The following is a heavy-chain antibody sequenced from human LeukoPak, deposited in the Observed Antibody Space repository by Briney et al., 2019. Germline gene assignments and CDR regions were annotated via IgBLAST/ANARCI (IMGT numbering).Heavy chain of an antibody. Sequence: PGGSLRLSCAASGFTSDDYGMSWVRQAPGKGLEWVSGISWNSGSIGYADSVKGRFTISRDNAKNSLYLQMNSLRAEDTALYYCAKDMGPMTTVTTFDYWGQGTLVTVSS. CDR3: AKDMGPMTTVTTFDY. D-gene: IGHD4-11*01. V-gene: IGHV3-9*02. CDR1: GFTSDDYG. CDR2: ISWNSGSI. J-gene: IGHJ4*02.